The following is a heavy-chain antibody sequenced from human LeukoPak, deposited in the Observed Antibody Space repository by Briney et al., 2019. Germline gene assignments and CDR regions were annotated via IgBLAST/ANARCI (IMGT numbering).Heavy chain of an antibody. CDR2: ISGSGGSS. CDR3: AKGDCPYTFDQ. D-gene: IGHD2-21*02. J-gene: IGHJ4*02. CDR1: GFTFSSYA. V-gene: IGHV3-23*01. Sequence: GGSLRLSCTASGFTFSSYAMSWVRQAPGKGLEWVSSISGSGGSSYYEDSVKGRFTISRDNSKNTLYLQMNSLRAEDTAAYYCAKGDCPYTFDQWGQGTLVTVSS.